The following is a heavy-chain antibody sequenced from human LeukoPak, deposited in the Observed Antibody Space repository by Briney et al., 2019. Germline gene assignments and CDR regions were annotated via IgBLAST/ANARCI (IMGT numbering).Heavy chain of an antibody. CDR1: GGTFSSYA. CDR2: IIPICGTA. D-gene: IGHD3-9*01. J-gene: IGHJ4*02. V-gene: IGHV1-69*13. CDR3: ARTKSDYDILAGPRPYYFDY. Sequence: ASVKVSCKASGGTFSSYAISWVRQAPGQGLEWVGGIIPICGTANYAQKFQGRGTITADGSTSTAYMELSSMRSEDTAVYYCARTKSDYDILAGPRPYYFDYWGQGTLVTVSS.